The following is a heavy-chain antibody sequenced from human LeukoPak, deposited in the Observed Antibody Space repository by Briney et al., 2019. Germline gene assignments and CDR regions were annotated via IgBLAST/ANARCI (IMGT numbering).Heavy chain of an antibody. CDR3: ARESWISIAAAGYHY. CDR1: GGTFSSYA. V-gene: IGHV1-18*01. J-gene: IGHJ4*02. CDR2: ISAYNGNT. Sequence: GASVKVSCKASGGTFSSYAISRVRQAPGQGLEWMGWISAYNGNTNYAQKLQGRVTMTTDTSTSTAYMELRSLRSDDTAVYYCARESWISIAAAGYHYWGQGTLVTVSS. D-gene: IGHD6-13*01.